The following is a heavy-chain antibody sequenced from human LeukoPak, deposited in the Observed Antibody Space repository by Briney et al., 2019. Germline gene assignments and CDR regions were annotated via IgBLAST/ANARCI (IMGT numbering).Heavy chain of an antibody. CDR2: IYYSGST. D-gene: IGHD1-26*01. CDR3: ARGGALLDY. V-gene: IGHV4-30-4*07. J-gene: IGHJ4*02. CDR1: GGSISSGGYS. Sequence: PSETLSLTCAVSGGSISSGGYSWSWIRQPPGKGLEWIGYIYYSGSTYYNPSLKSRVTISVDTSKNQFSLKLSSVTAADTAVYYCARGGALLDYWGQGTLVTVSS.